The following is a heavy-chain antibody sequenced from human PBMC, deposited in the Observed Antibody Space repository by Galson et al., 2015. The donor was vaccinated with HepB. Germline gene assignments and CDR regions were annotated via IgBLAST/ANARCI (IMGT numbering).Heavy chain of an antibody. CDR1: GFSFSTYA. V-gene: IGHV3-23*01. Sequence: SLRLSCAASGFSFSTYAMSWVRQAPGKGLEWVSAVSGSGGSKFHADSVKARFTVSRDNSRNTLYLQMNSLRVEDTAVYYCVRDLSCNGGGCEYFQHWGQGTLVTVSS. J-gene: IGHJ1*01. D-gene: IGHD2-15*01. CDR2: VSGSGGSK. CDR3: VRDLSCNGGGCEYFQH.